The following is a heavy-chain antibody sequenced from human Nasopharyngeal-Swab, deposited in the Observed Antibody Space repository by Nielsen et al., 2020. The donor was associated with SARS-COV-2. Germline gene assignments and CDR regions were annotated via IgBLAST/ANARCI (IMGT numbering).Heavy chain of an antibody. CDR1: GFTFGDYA. J-gene: IGHJ4*02. CDR2: IRSKAYGGTT. CDR3: TRERGYSYGRYYFDY. D-gene: IGHD5-18*01. V-gene: IGHV3-49*04. Sequence: GGSLRLSCTASGFTFGDYAMSWVRQAPGKGLEWVGFIRSKAYGGTTEYAASVKGRFTISRDDSKSIAYLQMNSLKTEDTAVYYCTRERGYSYGRYYFDYWGQGTLVTVSS.